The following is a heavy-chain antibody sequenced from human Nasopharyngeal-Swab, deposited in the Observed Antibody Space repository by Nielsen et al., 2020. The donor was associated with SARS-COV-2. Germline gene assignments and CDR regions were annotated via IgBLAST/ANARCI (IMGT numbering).Heavy chain of an antibody. CDR2: INSDGSST. CDR3: ARESYNWNVYYYYGMDV. V-gene: IGHV3-74*01. CDR1: GFTFSSYW. D-gene: IGHD1-1*01. Sequence: GESLKISCAASGFTFSSYWMHWVRQAPGKGLVWVSRINSDGSSTSYADSVKGRFTISRDNAKNTLYLQMNGLRAEDTAVYYCARESYNWNVYYYYGMDVWGQGTTVAVSS. J-gene: IGHJ6*02.